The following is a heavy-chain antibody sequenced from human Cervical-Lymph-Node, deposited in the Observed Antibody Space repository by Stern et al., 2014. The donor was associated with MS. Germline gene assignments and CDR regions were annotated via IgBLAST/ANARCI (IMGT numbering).Heavy chain of an antibody. Sequence: EVQLVESGGGLVQPGGSLRLSCDASGFTFRAYSLHWVRQAPGQGLEWVSCISGSGYNIFYADSVKGRFTISRDNAQNSVFLQMDSLRAEDTAVYYCAREIVETVFGVATLYWGQGTLVTVSS. CDR2: ISGSGYNI. CDR1: GFTFRAYS. CDR3: AREIVETVFGVATLY. V-gene: IGHV3-21*01. D-gene: IGHD3-3*01. J-gene: IGHJ4*02.